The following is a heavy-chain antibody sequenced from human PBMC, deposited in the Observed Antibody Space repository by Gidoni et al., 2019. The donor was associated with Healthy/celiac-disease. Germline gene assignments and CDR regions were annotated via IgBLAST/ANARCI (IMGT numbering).Heavy chain of an antibody. V-gene: IGHV2-5*02. CDR3: AHRVQGTPFDY. CDR1: GFSLSTSGVG. Sequence: ITLKESGPTLVKPTQSLTLTCPFSGFSLSTSGVGVGWIRQPPGKALEWLALIYWDDDKRYSPSLKSRLTITKDTSKTQVVLTMTNMDPVDTATYYCAHRVQGTPFDYWGQGTLVTVSS. CDR2: IYWDDDK. J-gene: IGHJ4*02. D-gene: IGHD3-10*01.